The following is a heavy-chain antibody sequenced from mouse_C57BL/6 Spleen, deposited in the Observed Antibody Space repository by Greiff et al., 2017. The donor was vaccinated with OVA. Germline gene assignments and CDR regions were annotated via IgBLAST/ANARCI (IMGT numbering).Heavy chain of an antibody. Sequence: QVQLQQSGPELVKPGASVKISCKASGYAFSSSWMNWVKQRPGKGLEWIGRIYPGDGDTNYNGKFKGKATLTADKSSSTAYMQLSSLTSEDSAVYFCARGGITTGYYYAMDYWGQGTSVTVSS. J-gene: IGHJ4*01. CDR3: ARGGITTGYYYAMDY. V-gene: IGHV1-82*01. CDR1: GYAFSSSW. CDR2: IYPGDGDT. D-gene: IGHD2-4*01.